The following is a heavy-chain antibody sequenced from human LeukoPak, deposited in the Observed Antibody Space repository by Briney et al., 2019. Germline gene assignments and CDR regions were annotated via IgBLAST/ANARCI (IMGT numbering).Heavy chain of an antibody. CDR2: VWPDDSDT. CDR3: ARLVGKIQSATPRYFDY. Sequence: GESLKISCKASGYTFTSYWIGWVRQMPGKGLEWMGIVWPDDSDTRYSPSFQGQVTISADKSSTTTYLQWNSLKASDTAVYLCARLVGKIQSATPRYFDYWGQGALVTVSS. CDR1: GYTFTSYW. J-gene: IGHJ4*02. V-gene: IGHV5-51*01. D-gene: IGHD2-2*01.